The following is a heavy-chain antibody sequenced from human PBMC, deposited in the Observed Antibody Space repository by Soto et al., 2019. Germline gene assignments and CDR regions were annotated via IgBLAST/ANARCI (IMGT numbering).Heavy chain of an antibody. Sequence: GKGLEWIGYIYYSGRTNYNPSLKSRLTISLDTSTRQFSLRLRSVTAADTAVYYCARMRGLGEISPYLDYWGQGALVTVSS. D-gene: IGHD3-16*01. V-gene: IGHV4-59*01. CDR3: ARMRGLGEISPYLDY. J-gene: IGHJ4*02. CDR2: IYYSGRT.